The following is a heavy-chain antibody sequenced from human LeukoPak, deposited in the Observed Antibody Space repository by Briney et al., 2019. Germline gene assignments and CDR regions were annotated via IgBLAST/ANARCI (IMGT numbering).Heavy chain of an antibody. J-gene: IGHJ5*02. CDR3: ARAHIVVVPAAPFDP. Sequence: ASVKVSCKASGYTFTSYAMHWVRQAPGQRLEWMGWINAGNGNTKYSQKFQGRVTITRDTSASTPYMDLNSLRSEDTAVYYSARAHIVVVPAAPFDPWGQGTLVTVSS. CDR2: INAGNGNT. V-gene: IGHV1-3*01. CDR1: GYTFTSYA. D-gene: IGHD2-2*01.